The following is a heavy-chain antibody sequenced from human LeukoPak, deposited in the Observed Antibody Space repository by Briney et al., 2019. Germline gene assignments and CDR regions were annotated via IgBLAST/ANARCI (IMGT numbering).Heavy chain of an antibody. CDR3: ARSTNYDFWSGSGRYYFDY. D-gene: IGHD3-3*01. V-gene: IGHV1-24*01. CDR1: GYTLTELS. CDR2: FDPEDGET. J-gene: IGHJ4*02. Sequence: ASVKVSCKVSGYTLTELSMHWVRQAPGKGLEWMGGFDPEDGETIYAQKFQGRVTMTEDTSTDTAYMELSSLRSEDTAVYYCARSTNYDFWSGSGRYYFDYWGQGTLVTVSS.